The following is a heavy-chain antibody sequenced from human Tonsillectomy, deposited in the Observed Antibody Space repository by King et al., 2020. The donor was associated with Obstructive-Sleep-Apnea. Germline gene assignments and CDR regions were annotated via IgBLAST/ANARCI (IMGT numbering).Heavy chain of an antibody. CDR2: ISWNSGSI. Sequence: EVQLVESGGGLVQPGRSLRLSCAASGFTFYDYAMHGVRQAPGKGLEWGLVISWNSGSICYTDSVKGRFTISRDNAKNSLYLQMNSLRAEDTAFYYCAAVAVAGTHVDYWGQGTLVTVSS. J-gene: IGHJ4*02. V-gene: IGHV3-9*01. CDR1: GFTFYDYA. D-gene: IGHD6-19*01. CDR3: AAVAVAGTHVDY.